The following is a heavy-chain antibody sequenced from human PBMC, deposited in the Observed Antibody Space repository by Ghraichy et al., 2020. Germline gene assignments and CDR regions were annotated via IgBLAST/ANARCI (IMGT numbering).Heavy chain of an antibody. J-gene: IGHJ3*02. CDR1: GFTFSNYA. CDR3: AKFSSGSGFPAAFDI. V-gene: IGHV3-23*01. Sequence: GGSLRLSCAASGFTFSNYAMSWVRQAPGRGLEWVSAISGSGGNTYYADSVKGRFTISRDSSKNTLYLQMNSLRAEDTAVYYCAKFSSGSGFPAAFDIWGQGTMVTVSS. D-gene: IGHD3-10*01. CDR2: ISGSGGNT.